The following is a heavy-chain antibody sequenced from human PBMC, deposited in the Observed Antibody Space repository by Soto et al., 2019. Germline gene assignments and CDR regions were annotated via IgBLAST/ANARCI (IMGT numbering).Heavy chain of an antibody. J-gene: IGHJ5*02. CDR3: AKTKEGGFDP. V-gene: IGHV4-59*01. D-gene: IGHD3-16*01. CDR1: GDSISSNY. CDR2: FHYSANT. Sequence: SETLSLTCAVSGDSISSNYWSWIRRPPGKGLEWIGYFHYSANTNYNPSLKSRVIISVDTSKNQFLLKLTSVTATDTAVYYCAKTKEGGFDPWGQGILLTVSS.